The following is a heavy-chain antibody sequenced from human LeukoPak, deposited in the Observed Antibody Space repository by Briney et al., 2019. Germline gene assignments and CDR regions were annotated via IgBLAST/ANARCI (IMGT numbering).Heavy chain of an antibody. CDR3: ARAFLVGYSPEEYFFDY. CDR2: IHHSGTT. Sequence: PSETLSLTCTVSGGSISSSNWWGWVRQPPGKGLECIGEIHHSGTTNYNPSLKSRVTISVDKSKNEFSLKLNSVTAADTAVYYCARAFLVGYSPEEYFFDYWGQGTLVTDSS. V-gene: IGHV4-4*02. D-gene: IGHD2-15*01. CDR1: GGSISSSNW. J-gene: IGHJ4*02.